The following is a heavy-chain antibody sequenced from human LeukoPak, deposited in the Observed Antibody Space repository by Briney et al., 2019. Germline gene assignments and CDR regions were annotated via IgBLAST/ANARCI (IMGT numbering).Heavy chain of an antibody. CDR2: INAGNGNT. V-gene: IGHV1-3*01. CDR3: ARDEGMKLYYYYGMDV. D-gene: IGHD1-7*01. J-gene: IGHJ6*02. Sequence: GASVKVSCKASGYTFTSYAMHWVRQAPGHRLEWMGWINAGNGNTKYSQKFQGRVTITRDTSASTAYMELSSLRSEDTAVYYCARDEGMKLYYYYGMDVWGQGTTVTVSS. CDR1: GYTFTSYA.